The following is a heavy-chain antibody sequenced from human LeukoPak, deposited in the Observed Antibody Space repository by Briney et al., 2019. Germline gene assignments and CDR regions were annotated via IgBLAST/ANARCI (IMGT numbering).Heavy chain of an antibody. CDR2: IYHSGST. J-gene: IGHJ2*01. CDR1: GYSISSGYY. V-gene: IGHV4-38-2*02. D-gene: IGHD2-2*01. Sequence: PSETLSLTCTVSGYSISSGYYWGWIRQPPGKGLEWIGSIYHSGSTYYNPALKNRVTTSVDTSKNQFSLKLNSVTAADTAVYYCARDVPYWYFDLWGRGTLVTVSS. CDR3: ARDVPYWYFDL.